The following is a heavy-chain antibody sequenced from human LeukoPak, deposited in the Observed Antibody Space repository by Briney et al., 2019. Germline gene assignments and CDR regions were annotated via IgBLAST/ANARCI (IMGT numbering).Heavy chain of an antibody. Sequence: ASVKVSCKASGYTFTGYYMHWVRQAPGQGLEWMGWISAYNGNTNYAQKLQGRVTMTTDTSTSTAYMELRSLRSDDTAVYYCARVQYYYDSSGYYYLPFDYWGQGTLVTVSS. V-gene: IGHV1-18*04. CDR3: ARVQYYYDSSGYYYLPFDY. CDR1: GYTFTGYY. D-gene: IGHD3-22*01. CDR2: ISAYNGNT. J-gene: IGHJ4*02.